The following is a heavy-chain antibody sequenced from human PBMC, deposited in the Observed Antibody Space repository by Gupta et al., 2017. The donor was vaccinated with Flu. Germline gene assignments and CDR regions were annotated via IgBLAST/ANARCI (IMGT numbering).Heavy chain of an antibody. D-gene: IGHD3-3*01. Sequence: QVQLVQSGAEVKKPGASVKVSCKASGYTFTSYGISWVRQAPGKGLEWMGWISAYNGNTNYAQKLQGRVTMTTDTSTSTAYMELRSLRSDDTAVYYCARDVRVTYYDFWSGYYFDIWGQGTMVTVSS. V-gene: IGHV1-18*01. CDR3: ARDVRVTYYDFWSGYYFDI. CDR2: ISAYNGNT. J-gene: IGHJ3*02. CDR1: GYTFTSYG.